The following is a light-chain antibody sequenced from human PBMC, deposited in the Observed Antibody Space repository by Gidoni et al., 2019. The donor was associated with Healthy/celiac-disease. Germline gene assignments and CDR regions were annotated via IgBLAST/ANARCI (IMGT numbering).Light chain of an antibody. Sequence: EIVMTQSPATLSVAPGERATLSCRASQSVSSNLAWYQQKPGQAPRLLIYGASTRATGIPARFSGSGSGTEFTLTISSLQSEDFAVYYCQQYNNWPPVAFGQGTKVEIK. J-gene: IGKJ1*01. CDR3: QQYNNWPPVA. CDR1: QSVSSN. V-gene: IGKV3-15*01. CDR2: GAS.